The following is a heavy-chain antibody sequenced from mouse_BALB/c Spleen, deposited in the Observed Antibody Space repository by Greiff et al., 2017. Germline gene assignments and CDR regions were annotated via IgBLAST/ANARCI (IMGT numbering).Heavy chain of an antibody. CDR3: ARSGKAWFAY. CDR1: GFNIKDTY. Sequence: EVHLVESGAELVKPGASVKLSCTASGFNIKDTYMHWVKQRPEQGLEWIGRIDPANGNTKYDPKFQGKATITADTSSNTAYLQLSSLTSEDTAVYYCARSGKAWFAYWGQGTLVTVSA. J-gene: IGHJ3*01. D-gene: IGHD1-3*01. V-gene: IGHV14-3*02. CDR2: IDPANGNT.